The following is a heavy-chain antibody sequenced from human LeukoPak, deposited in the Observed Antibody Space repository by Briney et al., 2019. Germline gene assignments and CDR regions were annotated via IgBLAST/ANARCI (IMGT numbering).Heavy chain of an antibody. V-gene: IGHV1-18*01. CDR2: ISGNNGDT. CDR1: GYTFTSYD. D-gene: IGHD3-10*01. J-gene: IGHJ4*02. Sequence: ASVKVSCKASGYTFTSYDISWVRQAPGQGLEWMGWISGNNGDTNYAQKIQGRVTMTTDTSTRTAYMELRSLRSDDTAVYYCARQVMELLWFGESQGYFDYWGQGTLVTVSS. CDR3: ARQVMELLWFGESQGYFDY.